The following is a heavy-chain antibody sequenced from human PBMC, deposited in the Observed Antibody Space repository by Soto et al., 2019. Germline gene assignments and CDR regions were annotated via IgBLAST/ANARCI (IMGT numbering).Heavy chain of an antibody. CDR3: VRRVNIPSWYFDL. Sequence: QVELQQSGPGVVKPSETLSLTCSVSGASISKTSSYWGWIRQSPGKGLEWIGSINYSGTAYYSLSLRSRVTLSVDTSANQFSLRLMSVTAADTAFYFCVRRVNIPSWYFDLWGREKPVIVSS. CDR2: INYSGTA. V-gene: IGHV4-39*01. CDR1: GASISKTSSY. J-gene: IGHJ2*01. D-gene: IGHD2-21*01.